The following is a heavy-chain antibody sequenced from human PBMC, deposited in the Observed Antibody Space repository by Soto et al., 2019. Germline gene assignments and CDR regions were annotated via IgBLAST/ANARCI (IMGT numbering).Heavy chain of an antibody. J-gene: IGHJ4*02. CDR2: ISGGGDRT. CDR3: AKTATYDYVWGDYRYFFDH. CDR1: GFPFNTHG. Sequence: LRLSCGASGFPFNTHGMAWVRQAPGKGLEWVSGISGGGDRTQYADGVKGRFTISRDNSKNTVDLQMTSLRAEDTATYYCAKTATYDYVWGDYRYFFDHWGQGXVVTVSS. V-gene: IGHV3-23*01. D-gene: IGHD3-16*02.